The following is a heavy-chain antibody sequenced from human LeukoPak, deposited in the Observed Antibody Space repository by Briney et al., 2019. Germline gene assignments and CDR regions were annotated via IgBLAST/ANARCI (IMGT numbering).Heavy chain of an antibody. CDR3: AREARSWGAFDI. CDR1: GGSISSSSYY. Sequence: PETLSLTCTVSGGSISSSSYYWGWIRQPPGKGLEWIGSIYYSGSTYYNPSLKSRVTISVDTSKNQFSLKLSSVTAADTAVYYCAREARSWGAFDIWGQGTMVTVSS. CDR2: IYYSGST. D-gene: IGHD7-27*01. J-gene: IGHJ3*02. V-gene: IGHV4-39*07.